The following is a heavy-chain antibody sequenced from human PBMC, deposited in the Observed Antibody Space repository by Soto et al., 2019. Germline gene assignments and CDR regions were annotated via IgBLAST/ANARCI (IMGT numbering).Heavy chain of an antibody. CDR2: IKEDGSET. CDR1: GFTFSAFW. V-gene: IGHV3-7*01. J-gene: IGHJ4*02. CDR3: ARLRGDYFDN. Sequence: EVQLVESGGGLVQPGESLRLSCVASGFTFSAFWMTWVRQAPGKGLEWLANIKEDGSETHDLDGRFAISRDNAKNSLYLHLSGLRAEDEAVYYCARLRGDYFDNWGQGTLVTVSS.